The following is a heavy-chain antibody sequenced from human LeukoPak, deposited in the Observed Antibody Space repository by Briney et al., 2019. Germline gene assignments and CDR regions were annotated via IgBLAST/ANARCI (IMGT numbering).Heavy chain of an antibody. CDR1: GGPISSYY. CDR2: IYTSGSN. D-gene: IGHD3-22*01. V-gene: IGHV4-4*07. J-gene: IGHJ3*02. CDR3: ARERQYYYDSSGYFGPPIYNPDAFDI. Sequence: SETLSLTCTVSGGPISSYYWSWIRQPAGKGLEWIGRIYTSGSNNYNPSLKSRVTMSVDTSKNQFSLKLSSVTAADTAVYYCARERQYYYDSSGYFGPPIYNPDAFDIWGQGTMVTVSS.